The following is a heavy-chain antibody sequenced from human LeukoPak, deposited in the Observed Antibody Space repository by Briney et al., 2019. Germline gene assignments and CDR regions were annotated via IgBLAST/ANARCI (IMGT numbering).Heavy chain of an antibody. CDR2: IYVSGST. V-gene: IGHV4-4*07. Sequence: SETLSLTCTVSDDSISDYYRGWIRQPAGKGLEWIGRIYVSGSTNYNPSLESRVTISVDTSKNQFSLQLTSLTAADTAVYYCAREGQQLVPPFDYWGQGTLVTVSS. CDR3: AREGQQLVPPFDY. J-gene: IGHJ4*02. D-gene: IGHD6-6*01. CDR1: DDSISDYY.